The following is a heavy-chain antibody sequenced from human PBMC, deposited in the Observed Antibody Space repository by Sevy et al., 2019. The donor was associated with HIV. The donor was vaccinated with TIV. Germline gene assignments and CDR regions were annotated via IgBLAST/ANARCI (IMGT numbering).Heavy chain of an antibody. Sequence: GGSLRLSCAASGFTFSRAWMSWVRQAPGKGLEWVGRIKSNSNGGTIDYAAPVKGRFSISRDDSENTVYLQMNSLNTEDTATYYCTTDSGRTSSMYFDLWGRGTLVTVSS. J-gene: IGHJ2*01. CDR2: IKSNSNGGTI. CDR1: GFTFSRAW. V-gene: IGHV3-15*01. D-gene: IGHD1-26*01. CDR3: TTDSGRTSSMYFDL.